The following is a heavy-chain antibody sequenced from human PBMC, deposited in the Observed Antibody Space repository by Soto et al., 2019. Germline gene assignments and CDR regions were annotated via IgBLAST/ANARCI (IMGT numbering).Heavy chain of an antibody. D-gene: IGHD5-18*01. CDR3: ASLDKAMVGFDL. V-gene: IGHV1-69*12. J-gene: IGHJ2*01. CDR1: GGTFSSYA. Sequence: QVQLVQSGAEVKKPGSSVKVSCKASGGTFSSYAISWVRQAPGQGLEWMGGIIPIFGTANYAQKFQGRVTITADEPTSTAYMELSSLRSEDAAVYYCASLDKAMVGFDLWGRGTLVTVSS. CDR2: IIPIFGTA.